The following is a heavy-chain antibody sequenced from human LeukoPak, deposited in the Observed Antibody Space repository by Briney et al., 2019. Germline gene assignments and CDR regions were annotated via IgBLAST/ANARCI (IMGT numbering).Heavy chain of an antibody. Sequence: ASVKVSCKASGYTFTSYGISWVRQAPGRGLEWMGWISAYNGNTNYAQKLQGRVTMTTDTSTSTAYMELRSLRSDDTAVYYCARDRWATYYDFWSGYSYFDYWGQGTLVTVSP. CDR3: ARDRWATYYDFWSGYSYFDY. V-gene: IGHV1-18*01. CDR2: ISAYNGNT. CDR1: GYTFTSYG. J-gene: IGHJ4*02. D-gene: IGHD3-3*01.